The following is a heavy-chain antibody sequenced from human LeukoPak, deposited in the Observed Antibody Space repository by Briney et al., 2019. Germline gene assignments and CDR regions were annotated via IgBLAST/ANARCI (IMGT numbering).Heavy chain of an antibody. V-gene: IGHV4-61*02. CDR2: IYTSGST. J-gene: IGHJ3*02. CDR3: ARDLRTYYYGSGSYLDAFDI. D-gene: IGHD3-10*01. CDR1: GGSISSGSYY. Sequence: SETLSLTCTVSGGSISSGSYYWSWLRQPAGKGLEWIGRIYTSGSTNYNPSLKSRVTISVDTSKNQFSLKLSSVTAADTAVYYCARDLRTYYYGSGSYLDAFDIWGQGTMVTVSS.